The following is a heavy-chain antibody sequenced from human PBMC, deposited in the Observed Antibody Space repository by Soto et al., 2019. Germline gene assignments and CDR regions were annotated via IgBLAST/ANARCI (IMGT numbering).Heavy chain of an antibody. CDR2: ISANGQGI. CDR1: GFTFSTYA. V-gene: IGHV3-23*01. D-gene: IGHD1-7*01. J-gene: IGHJ4*02. CDR3: AKDRNYPRDQFNY. Sequence: PGGSLRLSCAASGFTFSTYALSWVRQAPGKGLEWVSAISANGQGIYYADSVRGRFTISRDNSKNTIFLHMDSLRAEDTAVYYCAKDRNYPRDQFNYWGQGTLVTVSS.